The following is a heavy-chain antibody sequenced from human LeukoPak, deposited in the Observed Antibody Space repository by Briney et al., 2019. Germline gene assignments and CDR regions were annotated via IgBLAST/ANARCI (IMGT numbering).Heavy chain of an antibody. J-gene: IGHJ5*02. V-gene: IGHV4-59*01. CDR1: GGSISSYY. CDR2: IYYSGST. D-gene: IGHD5-18*01. Sequence: SSETLSLTCTVSGGSISSYYWSWIRQPPGKGLEWIGYIYYSGSTNYNPSLKSRVTISVDTSKNQFSLKLSSVTAADTAVYYCARDLSGYSYGYVDPWGQGTLVTVSS. CDR3: ARDLSGYSYGYVDP.